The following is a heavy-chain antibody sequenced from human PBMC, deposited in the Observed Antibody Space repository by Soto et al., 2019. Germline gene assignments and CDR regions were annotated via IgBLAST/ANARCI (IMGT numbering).Heavy chain of an antibody. V-gene: IGHV5-51*01. Sequence: PGESLKISCKGSGYNFAAYWIGWVRQMPGRGLEWMGTIYPSDSDTRYSPSFQGQVTISADKSISTAYLQWSSLKDSDTAMYYCTRRSWYDNSGYSDFDYWGQGTLVTVSS. CDR2: IYPSDSDT. J-gene: IGHJ4*02. D-gene: IGHD3-22*01. CDR3: TRRSWYDNSGYSDFDY. CDR1: GYNFAAYW.